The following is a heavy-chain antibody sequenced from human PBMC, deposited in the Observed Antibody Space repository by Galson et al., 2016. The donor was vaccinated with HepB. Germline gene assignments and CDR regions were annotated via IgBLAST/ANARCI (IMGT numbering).Heavy chain of an antibody. V-gene: IGHV3-13*01. CDR3: VRDHSVVPTTAYNWFDP. D-gene: IGHD4-23*01. J-gene: IGHJ5*02. Sequence: GSLRLSCAASGFTFSSYDMYWVRQAPGKGLEWVSSIYTAGDTVYLGSVKGRFTISRDNAKNTLYLQMNSLRAEDTAVYFCVRDHSVVPTTAYNWFDPWGRGTLVTVS. CDR1: GFTFSSYD. CDR2: IYTAGDT.